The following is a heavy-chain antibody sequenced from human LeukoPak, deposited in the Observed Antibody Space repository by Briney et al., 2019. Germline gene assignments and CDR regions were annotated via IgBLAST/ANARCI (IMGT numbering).Heavy chain of an antibody. CDR1: GYTLTSYG. J-gene: IGHJ4*02. Sequence: ASVKVSCKASGYTLTSYGISWVRQAPGQGLEWMGWISAYNGNTNYAQKLQGRVTTTTDTSTSTAYMELRSLRSDDTAVYYCARGSSGWYKNDYWGQGTLVTVSS. CDR3: ARGSSGWYKNDY. CDR2: ISAYNGNT. V-gene: IGHV1-18*01. D-gene: IGHD6-19*01.